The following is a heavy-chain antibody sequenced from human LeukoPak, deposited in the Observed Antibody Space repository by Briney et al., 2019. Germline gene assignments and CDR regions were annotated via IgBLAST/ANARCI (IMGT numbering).Heavy chain of an antibody. CDR2: INHSGST. CDR3: ARRKRYFDWLPFDY. CDR1: GGSFSGYY. V-gene: IGHV4-34*01. D-gene: IGHD3-9*01. J-gene: IGHJ4*02. Sequence: SETLSLTCAVYGGSFSGYYWSWIRQPPGKGLEGIGEINHSGSTNYNPSLKSRVTISVDTSKNQFSRKLSSVTAADTAVYYCARRKRYFDWLPFDYWGQGTLVTVSS.